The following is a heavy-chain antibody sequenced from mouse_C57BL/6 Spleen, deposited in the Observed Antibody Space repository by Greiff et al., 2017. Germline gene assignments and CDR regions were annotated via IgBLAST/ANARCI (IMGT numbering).Heavy chain of an antibody. D-gene: IGHD1-1*01. J-gene: IGHJ1*03. Sequence: EVNLVESGGGLVKPGGSLKLSCAASGFTFSDYGMHWVRQAPEKGLEWVAYISSGSSTIYYADTVKGRFTISRDNAKNTLFLQMTSLRSEDTAMYYCARHYYGSGYFDVWGTGTTVTVSS. V-gene: IGHV5-17*01. CDR3: ARHYYGSGYFDV. CDR1: GFTFSDYG. CDR2: ISSGSSTI.